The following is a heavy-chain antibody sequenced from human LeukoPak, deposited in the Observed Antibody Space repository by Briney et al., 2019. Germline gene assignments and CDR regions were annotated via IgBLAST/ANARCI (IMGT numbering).Heavy chain of an antibody. CDR2: IYTSGST. CDR1: GGSISSYY. V-gene: IGHV4-4*07. J-gene: IGHJ6*03. D-gene: IGHD6-13*01. Sequence: SETLSLTCTVSGGSISSYYWSWIRQPAGKGLEWIGRIYTSGSTNYNPSLKSRVTISVDKSTNQFSLKLSSVTAADTAVYYCARDWRSSWFDYYYYYMDVWGKGTTATVSS. CDR3: ARDWRSSWFDYYYYYMDV.